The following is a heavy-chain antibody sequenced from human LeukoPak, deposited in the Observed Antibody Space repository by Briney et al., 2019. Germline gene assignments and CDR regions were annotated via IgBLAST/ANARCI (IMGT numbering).Heavy chain of an antibody. D-gene: IGHD5-24*01. V-gene: IGHV3-7*03. CDR3: AKWASPGYNFVYFDY. CDR2: IKQDGSET. CDR1: GFTFTNNF. J-gene: IGHJ4*02. Sequence: GGSLRLSCAASGFTFTNNFMSWVRQVPGKGLEWVANIKQDGSETTYADSVRGRFTIFRDNAKDSVYLQMNSLRAEDTAVYYCAKWASPGYNFVYFDYWGQGTLVTVSS.